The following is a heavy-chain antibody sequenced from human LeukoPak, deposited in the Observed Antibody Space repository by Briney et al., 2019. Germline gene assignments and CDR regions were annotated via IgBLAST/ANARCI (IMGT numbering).Heavy chain of an antibody. CDR3: VRDRELTY. V-gene: IGHV4-4*02. D-gene: IGHD3-10*01. CDR2: IYHSGST. CDR1: GGSISSSNW. Sequence: SETLSLTCAVSGGSISSSNWWSWVRQPPGKGLEWIGEIYHSGSTNYKPSLKSRVTISVDTSKNQFSLRLSSVTAADTAVYFCVRDRELTYWGQGTLVTVSS. J-gene: IGHJ4*02.